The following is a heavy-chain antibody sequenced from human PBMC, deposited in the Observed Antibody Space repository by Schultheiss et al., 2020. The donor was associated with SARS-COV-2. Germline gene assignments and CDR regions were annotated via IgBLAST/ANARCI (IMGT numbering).Heavy chain of an antibody. D-gene: IGHD2-2*02. CDR2: INHSGST. CDR3: ARGSYCSSTSCYTWFDP. V-gene: IGHV4-34*01. J-gene: IGHJ5*02. Sequence: SETLSLTCAVYGGSFSGYYWSWIRQPPGKGLEWIGEINHSGSTNYNPSLKSRVTISVDTSKNQFSLKLSSVTAADTAVYYCARGSYCSSTSCYTWFDPWGQGTLVTVSS. CDR1: GGSFSGYY.